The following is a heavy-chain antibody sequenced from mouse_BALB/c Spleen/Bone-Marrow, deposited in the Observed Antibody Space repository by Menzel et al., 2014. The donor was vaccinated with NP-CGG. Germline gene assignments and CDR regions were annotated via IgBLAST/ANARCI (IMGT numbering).Heavy chain of an antibody. CDR3: ARNAFYRGYAMDY. CDR2: ISNGGGST. CDR1: GFTFSDYY. J-gene: IGHJ4*01. V-gene: IGHV5-12*02. D-gene: IGHD2-12*01. Sequence: EVQVVESGGGLVQPGGSLKLSCATSGFTFSDYYTYWVRQTPEKRLEWVAYISNGGGSTYYPDTVNGRFTISRDNAKNTLYLQMSRLKSEDAAMYYCARNAFYRGYAMDYWGQGTSVTVSS.